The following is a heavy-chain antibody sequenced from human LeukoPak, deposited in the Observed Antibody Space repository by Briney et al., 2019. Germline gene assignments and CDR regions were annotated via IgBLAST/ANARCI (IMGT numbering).Heavy chain of an antibody. CDR3: ARWRWQQSEFDH. V-gene: IGHV3-21*01. D-gene: IGHD5-24*01. Sequence: GGSLRLSCAASGFTFSSYSMNWVRQAPGKGLEWVSSISTSSSYIYYADSVKGRFTISRDNAKKSLYLQMDSLRAEDTAVYYCARWRWQQSEFDHWLQGTLVTVSS. J-gene: IGHJ4*02. CDR1: GFTFSSYS. CDR2: ISTSSSYI.